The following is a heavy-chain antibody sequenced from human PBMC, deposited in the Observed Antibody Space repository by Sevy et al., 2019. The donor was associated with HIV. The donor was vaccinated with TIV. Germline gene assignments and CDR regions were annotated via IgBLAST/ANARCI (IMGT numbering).Heavy chain of an antibody. V-gene: IGHV3-23*01. Sequence: GGSLRLSCAASGFTFSSYDMSWVRQAPGKGLEWVSAISGSGGSTYYADSVKGRFTISRDNSKNTLYLQMNSLRAEDTAVYYCAKDRRRPVVVPAAMVMDVWGKGTTVTVSS. D-gene: IGHD2-2*01. J-gene: IGHJ6*03. CDR1: GFTFSSYD. CDR2: ISGSGGST. CDR3: AKDRRRPVVVPAAMVMDV.